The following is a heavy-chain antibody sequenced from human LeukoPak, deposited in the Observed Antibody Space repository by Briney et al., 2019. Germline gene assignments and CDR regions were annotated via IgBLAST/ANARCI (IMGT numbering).Heavy chain of an antibody. CDR3: ARGALDYYDSSGYSDY. Sequence: GASVTVPCKASGYTFTSYDINWVRQATGQGLEWMGWMNPNSGNTGYAQKFQGRVTMTRNTSISTAYMELSSLRSEDTAVYYCARGALDYYDSSGYSDYWGQGTLVTVSS. D-gene: IGHD3-22*01. J-gene: IGHJ4*02. CDR1: GYTFTSYD. CDR2: MNPNSGNT. V-gene: IGHV1-8*01.